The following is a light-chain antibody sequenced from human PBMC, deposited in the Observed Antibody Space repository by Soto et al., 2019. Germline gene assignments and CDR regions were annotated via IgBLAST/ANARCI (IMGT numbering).Light chain of an antibody. Sequence: QSVLTQPPSASGTPGQRVTISCSGSSSNIGSNTVNWYQQLPGTAPKLLIYSNNQRPSGGPDRFSGSKSGTSASLAISGRQSEDEADDYCAAWDDSLNGYVVFGGGTKLTVL. V-gene: IGLV1-44*01. J-gene: IGLJ2*01. CDR2: SNN. CDR1: SSNIGSNT. CDR3: AAWDDSLNGYVV.